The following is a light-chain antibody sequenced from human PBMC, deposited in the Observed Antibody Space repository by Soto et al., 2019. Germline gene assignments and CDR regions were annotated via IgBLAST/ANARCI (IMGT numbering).Light chain of an antibody. CDR1: ESLSTKA. CDR3: QHYGISPQA. J-gene: IGKJ3*01. V-gene: IGKV3-20*01. CDR2: GAF. Sequence: EIELTQSPATLSLSPGETATVSCRATESLSTKALAWYQQKPGEAPRLLIYGAFTRDAAIPDRFNGSGSGTDFALTISRLQLEDSAAYYCQHYGISPQAFGHGTKVEIK.